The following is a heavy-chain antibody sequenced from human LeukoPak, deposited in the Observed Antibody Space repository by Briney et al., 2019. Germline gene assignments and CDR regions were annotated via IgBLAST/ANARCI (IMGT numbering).Heavy chain of an antibody. CDR3: ARGLGQPYYYYYYMDV. CDR2: INHSGST. V-gene: IGHV4-34*01. D-gene: IGHD6-13*01. Sequence: SETLSLTCAVYGGSLSGYYWSWIRQPPGKGLEWIGEINHSGSTNYNPSLKSRVTISVDTSKNQFSLKLSSVTAADTAVYYCARGLGQPYYYYYYMDVWGKGTTVTVSS. J-gene: IGHJ6*03. CDR1: GGSLSGYY.